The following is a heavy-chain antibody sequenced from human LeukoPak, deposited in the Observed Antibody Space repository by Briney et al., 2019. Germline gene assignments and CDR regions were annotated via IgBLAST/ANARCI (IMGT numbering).Heavy chain of an antibody. J-gene: IGHJ6*03. V-gene: IGHV1-8*03. CDR2: MNPNSGNT. CDR1: GYTFTSYD. D-gene: IGHD2-2*01. CDR3: ARVGSSTSYYYYMDV. Sequence: ASVKVSCKASGYTFTSYDINWVRQATGQGREWMGWMNPNSGNTGYAQKFQGRVTITRNTSISTAYMELSSLRSEDTAVYYCARVGSSTSYYYYMDVWGKGTPVTVSS.